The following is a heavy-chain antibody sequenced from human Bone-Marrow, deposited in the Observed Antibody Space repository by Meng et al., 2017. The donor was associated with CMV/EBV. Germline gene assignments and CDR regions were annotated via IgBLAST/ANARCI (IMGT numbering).Heavy chain of an antibody. CDR3: SFNFSGGNWFDP. Sequence: ASVKVSCKASGYTFTGYYMHWVRQAPGQGLEWMGWINPNSGGTNYAQKFQGRVTMTRDTSISTAYMGLSRLRSDDTAVYTMSFNFSGGNWFDPWGQGTLVTVSS. CDR1: GYTFTGYY. V-gene: IGHV1-2*02. CDR2: INPNSGGT. J-gene: IGHJ5*02. D-gene: IGHD3-10*02.